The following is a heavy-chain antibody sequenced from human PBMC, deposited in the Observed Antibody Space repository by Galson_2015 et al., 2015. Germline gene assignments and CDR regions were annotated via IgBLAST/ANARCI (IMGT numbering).Heavy chain of an antibody. CDR1: GASISSGGDH. J-gene: IGHJ6*02. D-gene: IGHD3-10*01. CDR2: IHYSGST. V-gene: IGHV4-31*03. Sequence: TLSLTCTVSGASISSGGDHWSWIRQHPGKGLEWIGYIHYSGSTYYNPSLKSRVTISADTSKNQFSLKLRSVTAADTAVYYCARDRTMVRGVMDVWGQGTTVIVSS. CDR3: ARDRTMVRGVMDV.